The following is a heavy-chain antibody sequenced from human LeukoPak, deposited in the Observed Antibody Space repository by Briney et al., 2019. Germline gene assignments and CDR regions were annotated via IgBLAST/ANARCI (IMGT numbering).Heavy chain of an antibody. CDR2: IYPGDSDT. J-gene: IGHJ4*02. V-gene: IGHV5-51*01. D-gene: IGHD3-22*01. CDR3: ARRGTYYYDSSGYYVDY. CDR1: GYSFTSCW. Sequence: GESLKISCKGSGYSFTSCWIGWVRQMPGKGLEWMGIIYPGDSDTRYSPSFQGQVTISADKSVSTAYLQWSSLKASDTAMYYCARRGTYYYDSSGYYVDYWGQGTLVTVSS.